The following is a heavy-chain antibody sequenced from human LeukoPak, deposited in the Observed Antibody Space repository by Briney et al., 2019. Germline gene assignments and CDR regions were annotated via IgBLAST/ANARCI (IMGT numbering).Heavy chain of an antibody. CDR1: GFTFSSYW. V-gene: IGHV3-7*05. J-gene: IGHJ4*02. CDR3: ARAAGWDRSDY. Sequence: GGSLRLSCAASGFTFSSYWMNWVRQAPGKGLEWVANIKHDGSEKYYVGSVRGRFTISRDNAKNSLYLQMNSLRPEDTAVYYCARAAGWDRSDYWGQGTLVTVSS. CDR2: IKHDGSEK. D-gene: IGHD1-26*01.